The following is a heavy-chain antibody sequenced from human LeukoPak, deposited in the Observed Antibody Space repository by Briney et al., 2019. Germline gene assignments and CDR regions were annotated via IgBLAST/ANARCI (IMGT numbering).Heavy chain of an antibody. V-gene: IGHV3-23*01. CDR2: VSVSADST. Sequence: PGGSLRLSCAASGFTFSSNAMSWVRQAPGKGLEWVSAVSVSADSTYYADSVKGRFTISGDNSRNMVYLQMNSLRAEDTAIYYCAKASPYYDVLTGYYYYFDYWGQGTLVTVSS. J-gene: IGHJ4*02. D-gene: IGHD3-9*01. CDR3: AKASPYYDVLTGYYYYFDY. CDR1: GFTFSSNA.